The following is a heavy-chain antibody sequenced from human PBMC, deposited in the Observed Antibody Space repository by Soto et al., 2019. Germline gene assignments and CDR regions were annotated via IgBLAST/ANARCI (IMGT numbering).Heavy chain of an antibody. CDR1: GYSFTSYW. V-gene: IGHV5-10-1*01. CDR3: ASRYSRGPVSMDV. D-gene: IGHD6-19*01. CDR2: IDLSDSYT. Sequence: PGESLKISCKGSGYSFTSYWISWVRQMPGKGLEWLGRIDLSDSYTNYSPSFQGHVTISADKSISTAYLQWSSLKASDTAMYYSASRYSRGPVSMDVWGQGTTVTVSS. J-gene: IGHJ6*02.